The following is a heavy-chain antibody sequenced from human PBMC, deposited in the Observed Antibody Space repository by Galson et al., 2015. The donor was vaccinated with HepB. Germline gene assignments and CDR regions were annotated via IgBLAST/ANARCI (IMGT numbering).Heavy chain of an antibody. J-gene: IGHJ4*02. Sequence: SLRLSCAASRFTFSSYSMNWVRQAPGKGLEWVSSISSSSSYIYYADSVEGRFTISRDNAKNSLYLQMNSLRAEDTAVYYCARETSIAASGDYWGQGTLVTVSS. D-gene: IGHD6-13*01. CDR3: ARETSIAASGDY. V-gene: IGHV3-21*01. CDR2: ISSSSSYI. CDR1: RFTFSSYS.